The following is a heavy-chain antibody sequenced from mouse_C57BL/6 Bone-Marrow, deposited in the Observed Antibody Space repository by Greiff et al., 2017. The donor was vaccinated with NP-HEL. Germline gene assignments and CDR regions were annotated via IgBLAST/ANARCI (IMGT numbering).Heavy chain of an antibody. J-gene: IGHJ3*01. CDR1: GYTFTSYG. D-gene: IGHD2-10*01. Sequence: VQLKQSGAELVRPGSSVKMSCTTSGYTFTSYGINWVQQGPGQGLEWIGYFFIGNGYTEYIEKFKGKATLTSDTSSSTAYIQLNSLTSEDSAIYFCATLLVCFAYWGQGTLVTVSA. V-gene: IGHV1-58*01. CDR2: FFIGNGYT. CDR3: ATLLVCFAY.